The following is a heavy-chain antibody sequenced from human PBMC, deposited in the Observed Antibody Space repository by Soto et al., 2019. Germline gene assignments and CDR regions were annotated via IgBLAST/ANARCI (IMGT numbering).Heavy chain of an antibody. CDR3: GGRTSLASVQLFVGEISNHNWFDP. V-gene: IGHV4-39*01. CDR1: NDSISNPIYY. CDR2: FYHTGSS. D-gene: IGHD3-10*01. J-gene: IGHJ5*02. Sequence: KTSETLSLTCTVSNDSISNPIYYWGWIRQPPGKGLEWIGSFYHTGSSYYNPSLQGRVTISMDKSKNQFSLKLTSVTAADTAIYFCGGRTSLASVQLFVGEISNHNWFDPWSQGTLVTVSS.